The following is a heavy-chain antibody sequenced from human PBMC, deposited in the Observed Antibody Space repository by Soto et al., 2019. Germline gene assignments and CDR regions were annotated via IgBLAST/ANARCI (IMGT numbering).Heavy chain of an antibody. CDR3: ARSRIMVMTWSFDY. J-gene: IGHJ4*02. V-gene: IGHV5-51*01. D-gene: IGHD2-8*01. Sequence: GESLKISCKASGYSFSNYWIGWVRQMPGKGLEWMGIIYPGDSDTRYSPSFQGQVTISADKSINTAYLQWSSLKASDTARYYCARSRIMVMTWSFDYWGQGTQVTVSS. CDR2: IYPGDSDT. CDR1: GYSFSNYW.